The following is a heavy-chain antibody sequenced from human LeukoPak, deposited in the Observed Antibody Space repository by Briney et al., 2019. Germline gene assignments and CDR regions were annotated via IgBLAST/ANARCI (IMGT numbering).Heavy chain of an antibody. V-gene: IGHV4-39*02. D-gene: IGHD5-24*01. J-gene: IGHJ3*02. CDR3: ARPRRDGYIDAFDI. CDR2: IYYRGST. CDR1: GGSISSSSYY. Sequence: SETLSLTCTVSGGSISSSSYYWGWIRQPPGKGLEWIGSIYYRGSTYYHPSLKSRLTVSVDTSKNHFSLKLSSVTAADTPVYYCARPRRDGYIDAFDIWGQGTMVTVSP.